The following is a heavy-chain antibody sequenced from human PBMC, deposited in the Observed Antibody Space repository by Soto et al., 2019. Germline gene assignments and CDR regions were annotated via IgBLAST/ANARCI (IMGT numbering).Heavy chain of an antibody. CDR1: GFTFSSYA. CDR2: ISGSGGST. Sequence: PGGSLRLSCAASGFTFSSYAMSWVRQAPGKGLEWVSAISGSGGSTYYADSVKGRFTISRDNSKNTLYLQMNGLRAEDTAVYYCETGPRRRFNAFDIWGQGTMVTVSS. CDR3: ETGPRRRFNAFDI. J-gene: IGHJ3*02. V-gene: IGHV3-23*01. D-gene: IGHD3-10*01.